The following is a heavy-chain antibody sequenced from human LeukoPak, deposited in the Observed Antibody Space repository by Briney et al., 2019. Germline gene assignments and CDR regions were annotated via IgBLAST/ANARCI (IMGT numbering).Heavy chain of an antibody. CDR1: GGSISSYY. CDR3: ARAPRSHYFDY. D-gene: IGHD3-3*01. J-gene: IGHJ4*02. V-gene: IGHV4-59*12. CDR2: IYYSGST. Sequence: KTSETLSLTCTVSGGSISSYYWSWIRQPPGKGLEWIGYIYYSGSTNYNPSLKSRVTISADTSKNQFSLKLSSVTAADTAVYYCARAPRSHYFDYWGQGTLVTVSS.